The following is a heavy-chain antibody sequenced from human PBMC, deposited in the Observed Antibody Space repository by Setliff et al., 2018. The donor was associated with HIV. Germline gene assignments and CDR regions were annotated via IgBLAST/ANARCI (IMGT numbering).Heavy chain of an antibody. V-gene: IGHV1-2*06. CDR1: GYTFTGHY. J-gene: IGHJ4*02. Sequence: GASVKVSCKASGYTFTGHYMHWVRQAPGQGLEWMGRINPSSGVTGYAQKFQGRVTMTRDTSISTGYMELSRLRSDDTAVYYCARDFDQEGYWGQGVLVTVSS. CDR2: INPSSGVT. CDR3: ARDFDQEGY. D-gene: IGHD3-9*01.